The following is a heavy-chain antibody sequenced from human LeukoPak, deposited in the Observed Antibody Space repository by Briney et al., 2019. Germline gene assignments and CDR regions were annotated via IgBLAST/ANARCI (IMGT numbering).Heavy chain of an antibody. J-gene: IGHJ4*02. CDR3: AKQTRYDSPAGGRGFDY. D-gene: IGHD3-22*01. CDR1: GFTFSDNY. V-gene: IGHV3-23*01. CDR2: ISGSGGST. Sequence: PGGSLRLSCAASGFTFSDNYISWIRQAPGKGLEWVSGISGSGGSTYYADSVKGRFTISRDNSKNTLYLQMNSLRAGDTAIYYCAKQTRYDSPAGGRGFDYWGQGTLVTVSS.